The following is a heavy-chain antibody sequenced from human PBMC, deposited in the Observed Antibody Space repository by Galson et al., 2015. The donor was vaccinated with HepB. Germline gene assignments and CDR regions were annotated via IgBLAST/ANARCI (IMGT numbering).Heavy chain of an antibody. D-gene: IGHD3-9*01. CDR3: AKDDWLTYYFDY. V-gene: IGHV3-NL1*01. CDR2: IYSGGST. J-gene: IGHJ4*02. CDR1: GFTFNSYS. Sequence: SLRLSCAASGFTFNSYSMNWVRQAPGQGLEWVPVIYSGGSTYYADSVKGRFTISRDNSKNTLYLQMNSLRAEDTAVYYCAKDDWLTYYFDYWGQGTLVTVSS.